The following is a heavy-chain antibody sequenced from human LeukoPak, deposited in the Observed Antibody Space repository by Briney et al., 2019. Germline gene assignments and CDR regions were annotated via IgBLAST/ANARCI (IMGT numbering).Heavy chain of an antibody. CDR2: IYHSGST. CDR1: GGSISSGGYY. D-gene: IGHD3-22*01. CDR3: ARDQGSYYYDSSGPLDY. V-gene: IGHV4-30-2*01. J-gene: IGHJ4*02. Sequence: SETLSPTCTVSGGSISSGGYYWSWIRQPPGKGLEWIGYIYHSGSTYYNPSLKSRVTISVDKSKNQFSLKLSSVTAADTAVYYCARDQGSYYYDSSGPLDYWGQGTLVTVSS.